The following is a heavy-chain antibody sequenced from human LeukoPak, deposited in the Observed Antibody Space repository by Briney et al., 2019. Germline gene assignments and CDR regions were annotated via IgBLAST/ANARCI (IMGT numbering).Heavy chain of an antibody. V-gene: IGHV4-61*02. D-gene: IGHD3/OR15-3a*01. Sequence: PSETLSLTCTVSGGSISSGSYYWSWIRQPAGKGLEWIGRIYTSGSTNYNPSLKSRVTISVDTSKNQFSLKLNSVTAADTAVYYCARQTGSGLFILPGGQGTLVTVSS. CDR3: ARQTGSGLFILP. CDR2: IYTSGST. CDR1: GGSISSGSYY. J-gene: IGHJ4*02.